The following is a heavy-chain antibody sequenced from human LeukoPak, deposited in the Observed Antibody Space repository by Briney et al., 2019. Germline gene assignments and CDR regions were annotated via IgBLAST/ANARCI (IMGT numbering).Heavy chain of an antibody. Sequence: GGSLRLSCAASGFTFSSYGMHWVRQAPGKGLEWVAVISYDGSNKYYADSVKGRFTISRDNSKNTLYLQMNSLRAEDTAVYYCARATSGSRGGYNWHFDFWGQGTLVTVSS. V-gene: IGHV3-30*03. CDR2: ISYDGSNK. D-gene: IGHD5-24*01. CDR1: GFTFSSYG. J-gene: IGHJ4*02. CDR3: ARATSGSRGGYNWHFDF.